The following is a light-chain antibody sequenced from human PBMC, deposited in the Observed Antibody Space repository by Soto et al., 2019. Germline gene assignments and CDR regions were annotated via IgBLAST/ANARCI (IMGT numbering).Light chain of an antibody. Sequence: QSVLTQPASVSGAPGQSITISCTGTDRDAGGFNYVSWYQQYPGKAPKLMIYDVGDRPSGVSNRFSGSKSGNTASLTISGLQAEDAADYYCSSYTAYTTYVFGTGTKLTVL. V-gene: IGLV2-14*01. CDR1: DRDAGGFNY. CDR3: SSYTAYTTYV. J-gene: IGLJ1*01. CDR2: DVG.